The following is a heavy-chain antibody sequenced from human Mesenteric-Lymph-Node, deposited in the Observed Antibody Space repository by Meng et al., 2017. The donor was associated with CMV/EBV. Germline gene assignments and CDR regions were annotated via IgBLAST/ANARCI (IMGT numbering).Heavy chain of an antibody. CDR3: ARQGASGSISGEAAY. J-gene: IGHJ4*02. V-gene: IGHV5-51*01. Sequence: SGYSLASYWIGWVRQMPGKGLEWMGIIYPEDSDTRYSPSFQGQVTISADKSINTAYLQWSSLKASDTAMYYCARQGASGSISGEAAYWGQGTLVTVSS. CDR1: GYSLASYW. D-gene: IGHD3-10*01. CDR2: IYPEDSDT.